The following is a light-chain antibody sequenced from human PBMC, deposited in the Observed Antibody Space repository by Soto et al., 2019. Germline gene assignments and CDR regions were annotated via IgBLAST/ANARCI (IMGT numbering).Light chain of an antibody. CDR2: GVK. Sequence: QSALTQPASVSGSPGQSITISCTGSGRDIGAYDYVSWYQQHPGKAPKLLIYGVKNRPSGVSYRFSASKSAFTASLTISGLQAEDEPNYYCSSYTTSYFYVFGPGTKVTVL. V-gene: IGLV2-14*01. CDR1: GRDIGAYDY. CDR3: SSYTTSYFYV. J-gene: IGLJ1*01.